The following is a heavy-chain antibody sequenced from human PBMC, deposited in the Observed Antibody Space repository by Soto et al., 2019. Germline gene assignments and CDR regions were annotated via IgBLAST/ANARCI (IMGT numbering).Heavy chain of an antibody. CDR3: AREYSSSSPFFDY. D-gene: IGHD6-6*01. V-gene: IGHV4-59*01. CDR2: IYYSGST. Sequence: QVQLQESGPGLVKPSETLSLTCTVSGGSISSYYWSWIRQPPGKGLEWIGYIYYSGSTNYNPSLKSRVTISVDTSKNQFSLKLSSVTAADTAVYYCAREYSSSSPFFDYWGQGTLVTVSS. CDR1: GGSISSYY. J-gene: IGHJ4*02.